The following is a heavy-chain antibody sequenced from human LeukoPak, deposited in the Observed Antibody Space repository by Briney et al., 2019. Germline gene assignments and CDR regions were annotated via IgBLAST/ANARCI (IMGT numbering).Heavy chain of an antibody. CDR2: INPNSGGT. Sequence: ASVKVSCKASGYTFTGYYMHWVRQAPGQGLEWMGWINPNSGGTNYAQKFQGRVTMARDTSISTAYMELSRLRSDDTAVYYCARDRREYYYDSSGLNYWGRGTLVTVSS. CDR3: ARDRREYYYDSSGLNY. J-gene: IGHJ4*02. CDR1: GYTFTGYY. D-gene: IGHD3-22*01. V-gene: IGHV1-2*02.